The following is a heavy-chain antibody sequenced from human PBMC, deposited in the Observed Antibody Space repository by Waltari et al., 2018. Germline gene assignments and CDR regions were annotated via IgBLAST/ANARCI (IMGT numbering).Heavy chain of an antibody. CDR2: ITPIFGIP. V-gene: IGHV1-69*15. Sequence: VQLVQSGGELKKPGSSVKVSCKTSGGSFGGYAISWVRQAPGQGLEWMEIITPIFGIPDYSQKFQDRLRITADESTSTAYMELSSLRSEDTAIYYCARHELGISQYYYNMYVWGRGTTVTISS. J-gene: IGHJ6*03. CDR1: GGSFGGYA. CDR3: ARHELGISQYYYNMYV. D-gene: IGHD7-27*01.